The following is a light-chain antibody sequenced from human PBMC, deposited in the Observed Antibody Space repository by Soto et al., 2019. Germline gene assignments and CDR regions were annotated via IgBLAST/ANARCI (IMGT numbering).Light chain of an antibody. CDR2: STN. CDR3: VLHLGSGISM. CDR1: SASASGSNY. J-gene: IGLJ3*02. V-gene: IGLV8-61*01. Sequence: QTVVTQEPSFSVSPGGTVTLTCGLTSASASGSNYPSWYQQTPGQAPRTLIYSTNTRSPGVPDRFSGSILGNKAALTITGAQADDESDYYCVLHLGSGISMFGGGTKVTVL.